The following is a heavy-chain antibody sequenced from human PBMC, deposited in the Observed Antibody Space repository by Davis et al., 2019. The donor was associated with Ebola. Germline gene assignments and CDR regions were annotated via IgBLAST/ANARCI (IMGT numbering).Heavy chain of an antibody. J-gene: IGHJ4*02. Sequence: SVKVSCKASGGTFSSYAISWVRQAPGQGLEWMGRIIPILGIANYAQKFQGRVTITADKSTSTAYMELSSLRSEDTAVYYCARTRTVSGYFDYWGQGTLVTVSS. D-gene: IGHD4-11*01. CDR2: IIPILGIA. CDR1: GGTFSSYA. V-gene: IGHV1-69*04. CDR3: ARTRTVSGYFDY.